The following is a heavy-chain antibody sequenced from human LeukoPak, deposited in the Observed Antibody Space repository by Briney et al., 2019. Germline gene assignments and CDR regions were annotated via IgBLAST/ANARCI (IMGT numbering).Heavy chain of an antibody. D-gene: IGHD6-13*01. CDR1: GYAFMSYG. CDR3: ARVKRSSRDFDY. Sequence: VKVSCKASGYAFMSYGISWVRQAPGQGLEWMGWISGHNGNTNYAQKVQGGVTMTIDTSTSTAYMELRSLRSDDTAVYYCARVKRSSRDFDYWGQGTLVTVSS. J-gene: IGHJ4*02. CDR2: ISGHNGNT. V-gene: IGHV1-18*01.